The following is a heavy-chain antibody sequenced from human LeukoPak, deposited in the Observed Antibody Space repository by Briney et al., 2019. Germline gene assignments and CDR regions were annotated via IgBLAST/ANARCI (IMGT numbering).Heavy chain of an antibody. CDR1: GGSFRSGGYY. CDR3: ARGDRDYYFDY. D-gene: IGHD5-24*01. J-gene: IGHJ4*02. CDR2: IYESDSWST. Sequence: SETLSLTCTVSGGSFRSGGYYWSWVRQHPGKGLEWVGYIYESDSWSTYYNPSLESRLSISVDTSKNQFSLKLRSVTAADTAVYYCARGDRDYYFDYWGQGTLVTVSS. V-gene: IGHV4-31*03.